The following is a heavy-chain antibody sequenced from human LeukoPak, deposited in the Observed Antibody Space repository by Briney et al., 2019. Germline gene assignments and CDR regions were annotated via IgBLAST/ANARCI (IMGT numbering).Heavy chain of an antibody. D-gene: IGHD5-12*01. V-gene: IGHV3-53*01. Sequence: EGSLRLSCAASGFTVSSIYMSWVRQGPGKGLEWVSLIYTGGSTYYADSVKGRFTISRDNSKNTLYLQMNSLRAEDTAVYYCARGRSGYDYLGAFDIWGQGTMVTVSS. J-gene: IGHJ3*02. CDR1: GFTVSSIY. CDR3: ARGRSGYDYLGAFDI. CDR2: IYTGGST.